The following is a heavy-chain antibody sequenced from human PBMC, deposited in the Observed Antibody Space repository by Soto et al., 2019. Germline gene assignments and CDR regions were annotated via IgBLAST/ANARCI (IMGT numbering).Heavy chain of an antibody. Sequence: GESLKISCKGSGYSFINYWIAWVRQMPGKGLEWMGIIYPGDSDTRYSPSFQGQVTISADKSITTAYLHWSSLKASDTAMYFCTRPGSGSPTNDWYFDLWGRGTLVTVSS. CDR3: TRPGSGSPTNDWYFDL. CDR1: GYSFINYW. J-gene: IGHJ2*01. CDR2: IYPGDSDT. V-gene: IGHV5-51*01. D-gene: IGHD6-19*01.